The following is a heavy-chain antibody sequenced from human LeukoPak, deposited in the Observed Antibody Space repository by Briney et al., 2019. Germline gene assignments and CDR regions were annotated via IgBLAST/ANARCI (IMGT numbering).Heavy chain of an antibody. CDR2: INARGDT. V-gene: IGHV4-34*01. Sequence: SETLSLTCAVYGWSFYDYYWNWIRQPPGKGLEWIGEINARGDTNFNPSLKSRVTISVDTSKSQFSLRLPSMIAADTAVYYCARGQVPAARGYNWFDPWGQGTLVTVSS. CDR1: GWSFYDYY. J-gene: IGHJ5*02. D-gene: IGHD2-2*01. CDR3: ARGQVPAARGYNWFDP.